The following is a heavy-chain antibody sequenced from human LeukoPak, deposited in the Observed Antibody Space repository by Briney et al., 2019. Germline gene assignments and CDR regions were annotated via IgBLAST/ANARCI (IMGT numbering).Heavy chain of an antibody. V-gene: IGHV3-30*18. CDR1: GFTFSSYG. CDR2: ISFDGSNK. CDR3: ANASRYLGSGSYYRNAFDI. Sequence: GGSLRLSCAASGFTFSSYGMHWVRQAPGKGLEWVAVISFDGSNKYYADSVKGRFTVSRDNSKNTLYLQMNSLRAEDTAVYYCANASRYLGSGSYYRNAFDIWGQGTMVTVSS. D-gene: IGHD3-10*02. J-gene: IGHJ3*02.